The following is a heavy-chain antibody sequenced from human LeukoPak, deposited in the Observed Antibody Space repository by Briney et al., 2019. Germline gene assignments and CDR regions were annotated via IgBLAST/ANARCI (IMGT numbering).Heavy chain of an antibody. CDR3: ARDPPGTTAFDL. J-gene: IGHJ3*01. Sequence: ASVKVSCKASGHTFTDYYMHWVRQAPGQGLEWMGWINPKSDGTKYAQNFQGRVTMTWDTSISTAYMEVSRLTSDDTAMFYCARDPPGTTAFDLWGQGTMVTVSS. CDR1: GHTFTDYY. D-gene: IGHD1-1*01. CDR2: INPKSDGT. V-gene: IGHV1-2*02.